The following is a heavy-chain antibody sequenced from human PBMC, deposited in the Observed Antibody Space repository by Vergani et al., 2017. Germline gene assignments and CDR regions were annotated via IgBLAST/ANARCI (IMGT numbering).Heavy chain of an antibody. D-gene: IGHD2-2*01. CDR1: GFTFSSYS. CDR2: ISSSSSYI. CDR3: ARPPVAYCSSTSCYPDY. V-gene: IGHV3-21*01. J-gene: IGHJ4*02. Sequence: EVQLVESGGGLVKPGGSLRLSCAASGFTFSSYSMNWVRQAPGKGLEWVSSISSSSSYIYYANSVKGRFTISRDNAKNSLYLQMNSLRAEDTAVYYCARPPVAYCSSTSCYPDYWGQGTLVTVSS.